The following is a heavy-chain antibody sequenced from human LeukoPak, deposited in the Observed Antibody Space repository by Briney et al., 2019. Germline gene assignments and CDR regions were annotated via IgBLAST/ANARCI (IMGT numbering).Heavy chain of an antibody. V-gene: IGHV3-48*01. CDR3: AETPYSSGWHFFDY. Sequence: GGSLRLSCAASGFTFSSYSMNWVRQAPGKGLEWVSYISSSSSTIYYADSVKGRFTISRDNSKNTLYLQMNSLRAEDTAVYYCAETPYSSGWHFFDYWGRGTLVTVSS. CDR2: ISSSSSTI. CDR1: GFTFSSYS. J-gene: IGHJ4*02. D-gene: IGHD6-19*01.